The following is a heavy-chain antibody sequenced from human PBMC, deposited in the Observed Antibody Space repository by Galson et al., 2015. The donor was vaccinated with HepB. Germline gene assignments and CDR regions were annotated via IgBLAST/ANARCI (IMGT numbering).Heavy chain of an antibody. CDR1: GYTFTDYV. CDR2: MNTNTGKP. J-gene: IGHJ6*03. V-gene: IGHV7-4-1*02. D-gene: IGHD3-3*01. Sequence: SCKASGYTFTDYVVNWVRQAPGQGLEWMGWMNTNTGKPTYAPGFAGRFVFSLDTSVTTAYLQISSLETDDIAVYYCARSPLRFLDWLPYYDYYYMDVWGEGTTVTVSS. CDR3: ARSPLRFLDWLPYYDYYYMDV.